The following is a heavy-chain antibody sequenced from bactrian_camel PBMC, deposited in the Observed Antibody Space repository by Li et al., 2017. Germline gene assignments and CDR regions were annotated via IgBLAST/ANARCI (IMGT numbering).Heavy chain of an antibody. J-gene: IGHJ6*01. D-gene: IGHD2*01. Sequence: HVQLVESGGGSVQAGESLRLSCAGTGISLRSAFCVGWFRQAPGQEREGVAAIDTGDGSTYYLNSVEGRFTISHDNAKNTLYLQMNSLKPEDTAIYYCAANGGAYYNPCPLESSPYRSWGQGTQVTVS. V-gene: IGHV3S54*01. CDR2: IDTGDGST. CDR1: GISLRSAFC. CDR3: AANGGAYYNPCPLESSPYRS.